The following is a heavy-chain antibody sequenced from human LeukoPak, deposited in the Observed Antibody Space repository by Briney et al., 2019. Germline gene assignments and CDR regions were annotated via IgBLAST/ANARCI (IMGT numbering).Heavy chain of an antibody. D-gene: IGHD3-3*01. V-gene: IGHV3-48*02. J-gene: IGHJ4*02. Sequence: GGSLRLSCAASGFTFSSYSMNWVRQAPGKGLEWVSYISSSSSTIYYADSVKGRFTISRDNAKNSLYLQMNSLRDEDTAVYYCARENSPYAAPGTIFFDYWGQGTLVTVSS. CDR2: ISSSSSTI. CDR3: ARENSPYAAPGTIFFDY. CDR1: GFTFSSYS.